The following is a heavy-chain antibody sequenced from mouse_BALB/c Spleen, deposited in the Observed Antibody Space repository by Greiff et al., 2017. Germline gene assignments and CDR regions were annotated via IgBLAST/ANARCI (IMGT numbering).Heavy chain of an antibody. J-gene: IGHJ4*01. CDR2: IRLKANNYAT. Sequence: EVKVEESGGGLVQPGGSMKLSCVASGFTFSNYWMNWVRQSPEKGLEWVAEIRLKANNYATHYAESVKGRFTISRDDSKSRVYLQMNNLRAEDTGVYYCNRRGYGNSAMDYWGQGTSVTVSS. D-gene: IGHD2-1*01. CDR1: GFTFSNYW. V-gene: IGHV6-6*02. CDR3: NRRGYGNSAMDY.